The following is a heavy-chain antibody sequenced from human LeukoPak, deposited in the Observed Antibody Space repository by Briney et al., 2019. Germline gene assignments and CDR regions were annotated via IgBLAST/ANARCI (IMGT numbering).Heavy chain of an antibody. Sequence: SVRVSCKASGGTFSSYAISWVRQAPGQGLEWMGGIIPIFGTANYAQKFQGRVTITADESTSTAYMELSSLRSEDTAVYYCARPMAAAGYYYYYGMDVWGQGTTVTVSS. V-gene: IGHV1-69*01. J-gene: IGHJ6*02. CDR3: ARPMAAAGYYYYYGMDV. D-gene: IGHD6-13*01. CDR1: GGTFSSYA. CDR2: IIPIFGTA.